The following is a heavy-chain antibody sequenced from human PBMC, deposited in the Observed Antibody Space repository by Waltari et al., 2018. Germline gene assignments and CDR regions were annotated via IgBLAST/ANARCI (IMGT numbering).Heavy chain of an antibody. CDR2: IDPKSGGT. CDR1: GYTFTGYF. D-gene: IGHD4-4*01. CDR3: ASHTVP. V-gene: IGHV1-2*06. Sequence: QVQLVQSGAEVKKPGASVKVSCKASGYTFTGYFIHWVRQAPGQGLEWMGRIDPKSGGTKYAQSCQGRVSMTRDTSINTAYLELSRLTSDDTAVYYCASHTVPWGLGTLVTVSS. J-gene: IGHJ5*02.